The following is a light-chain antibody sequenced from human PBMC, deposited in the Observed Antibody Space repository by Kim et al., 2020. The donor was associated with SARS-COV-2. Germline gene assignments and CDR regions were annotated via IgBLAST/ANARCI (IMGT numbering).Light chain of an antibody. V-gene: IGKV3-15*01. CDR1: QSVSSS. CDR3: QQYKKWPPHT. Sequence: VCQGERATRSCRASQSVSSSLAWYQQRPGQAPRLLIYGASTRATGIPARFSGSGSGTEFTLTISSLQSEDFALYYCQQYKKWPPHTFGQGTKLEI. J-gene: IGKJ2*01. CDR2: GAS.